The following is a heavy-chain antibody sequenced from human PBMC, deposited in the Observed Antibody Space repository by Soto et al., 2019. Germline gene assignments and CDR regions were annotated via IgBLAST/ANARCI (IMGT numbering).Heavy chain of an antibody. D-gene: IGHD3-9*01. CDR1: GGSISSGGYY. CDR2: IYYSGST. J-gene: IGHJ5*02. CDR3: ARVPGYFDWLFRFDP. Sequence: QVQLQESGPGLVKPSQTLSLTCTVSGGSISSGGYYWSWLRQHPGKGLEGIGYIYYSGSTYYNPSGKIRLTIAVATSQYQLSLKLSSVTAADTAVYSCARVPGYFDWLFRFDPWGQGTLVTVSS. V-gene: IGHV4-31*03.